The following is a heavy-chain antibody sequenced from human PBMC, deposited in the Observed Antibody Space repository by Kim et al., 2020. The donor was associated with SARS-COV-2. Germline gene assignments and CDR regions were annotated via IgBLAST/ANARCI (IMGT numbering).Heavy chain of an antibody. D-gene: IGHD6-25*01. CDR2: IYPDDSDT. V-gene: IGHV5-51*01. CDR3: ARQLAATPFYFDY. Sequence: GESLKISCKGSGYSFKNYWIGWVRQTPGKGLEWMGIIYPDDSDTRYSPSFRGQVTISVDKSTSTASLQWSRLRPSDTAIYYCARQLAATPFYFDYWGLGTLVPVTS. J-gene: IGHJ4*02. CDR1: GYSFKNYW.